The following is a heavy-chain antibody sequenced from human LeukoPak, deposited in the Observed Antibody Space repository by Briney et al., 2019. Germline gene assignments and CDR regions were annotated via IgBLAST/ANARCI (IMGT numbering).Heavy chain of an antibody. CDR1: GFTFSSYS. V-gene: IGHV3-21*01. J-gene: IGHJ4*02. CDR2: ISSSSSYM. CDR3: ARDRGYSYFGY. D-gene: IGHD5-18*01. Sequence: GGSLRLSCAASGFTFSSYSMNWVRQAPGKGLEWVSSISSSSSYMYYADSVKGRFTISRDNAKNSLYLQMNSLRAEDTAVYYCARDRGYSYFGYWGQGTLVTVSS.